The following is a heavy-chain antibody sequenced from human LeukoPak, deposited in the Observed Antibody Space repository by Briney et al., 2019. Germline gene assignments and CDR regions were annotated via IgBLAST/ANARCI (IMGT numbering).Heavy chain of an antibody. D-gene: IGHD6-13*01. CDR3: ARIGYSSSSLDF. CDR2: IKQDGGQT. J-gene: IGHJ4*02. CDR1: GFTFSNYW. Sequence: GGSLRLSCAASGFTFSNYWMAWVRQAPGKGLEWVANIKQDGGQTYHVDSLKGRFIISRDNAKNSLYLQMKSLRVEDTAVYYCARIGYSSSSLDFWGQGTLVTVSS. V-gene: IGHV3-7*01.